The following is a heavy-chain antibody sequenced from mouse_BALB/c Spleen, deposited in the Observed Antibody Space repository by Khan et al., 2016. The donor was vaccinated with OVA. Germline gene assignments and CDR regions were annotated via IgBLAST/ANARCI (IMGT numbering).Heavy chain of an antibody. V-gene: IGHV1S41*01. J-gene: IGHJ4*01. D-gene: IGHD1-1*01. CDR3: AREEYDGRCCYAMDY. Sequence: DLVKPGASVKLSCKASGYTFTSYWINWIKQRPGQGLEWIGRIGPGSGSTYYNEEFKGKATLTVDTSSSTAYIQLSSLSSEDSAVFCWAREEYDGRCCYAMDYWGQGTTVTVSS. CDR2: IGPGSGST. CDR1: GYTFTSYW.